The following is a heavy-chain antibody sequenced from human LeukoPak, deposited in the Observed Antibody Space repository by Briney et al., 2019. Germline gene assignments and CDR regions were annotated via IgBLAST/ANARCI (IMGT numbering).Heavy chain of an antibody. CDR1: GGSINTSSYY. CDR3: SRQANPARGYYDTSSSFFGLRYFHH. CDR2: IYYSGSI. Sequence: PSETLSLTCTVSGGSINTSSYYWGWIRQSPGRGLEWIGSIYYSGSIYYNPSLMSRVTISVDTSKNQFSLNLNSVTAADTAVYFCSRQANPARGYYDTSSSFFGLRYFHHWGQGTLVTVSS. V-gene: IGHV4-39*01. D-gene: IGHD3-22*01. J-gene: IGHJ1*01.